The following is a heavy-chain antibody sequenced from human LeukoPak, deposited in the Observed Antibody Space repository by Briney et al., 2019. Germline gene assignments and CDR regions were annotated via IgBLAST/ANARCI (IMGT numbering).Heavy chain of an antibody. CDR1: GYSISSGYY. V-gene: IGHV4-38-2*01. J-gene: IGHJ4*02. CDR2: IYQSGST. Sequence: SXXLSLTCAVSGYSISSGYYWGWIRPPPGKGLEWIGRIYQSGSTYYSLSLKSRVTISVDASKNQFSLKLSSVTAADTAVYYCARHTWGSASYCFDYWGRGTLVTVSS. D-gene: IGHD2-2*01. CDR3: ARHTWGSASYCFDY.